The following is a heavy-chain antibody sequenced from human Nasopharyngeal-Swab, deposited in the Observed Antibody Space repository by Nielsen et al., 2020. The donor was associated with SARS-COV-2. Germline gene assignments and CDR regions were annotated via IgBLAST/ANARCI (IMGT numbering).Heavy chain of an antibody. V-gene: IGHV6-1*01. J-gene: IGHJ3*01. D-gene: IGHD6-13*01. CDR3: ARIQQQLPGIV. CDR2: TYYRSQWNY. CDR1: GDSVSNNRAA. Sequence: SQTLSLTCAISGDSVSNNRAAWGSIRQSPPRGLEWLGRTYYRSQWNYDYADSVRGRVTVNPDTSRNQVSLHLNSVTPEDTAVYYCARIQQQLPGIVWGQGTMVIVSS.